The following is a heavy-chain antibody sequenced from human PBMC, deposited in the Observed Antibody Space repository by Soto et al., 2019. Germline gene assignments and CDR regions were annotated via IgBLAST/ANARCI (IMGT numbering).Heavy chain of an antibody. CDR3: AWGRDDYGDYVAFDI. D-gene: IGHD4-17*01. V-gene: IGHV1-69*02. CDR1: GGTFSSYT. Sequence: QVQLVQSGAEVKKPGSSVKVSCKASGGTFSSYTISWVRQAPGQGLEWMGRIIPILGIANYAQKFQGRVTITADKSTITAYMELSSLRSEDTAVYYCAWGRDDYGDYVAFDIWGQGTMVTVSS. CDR2: IIPILGIA. J-gene: IGHJ3*02.